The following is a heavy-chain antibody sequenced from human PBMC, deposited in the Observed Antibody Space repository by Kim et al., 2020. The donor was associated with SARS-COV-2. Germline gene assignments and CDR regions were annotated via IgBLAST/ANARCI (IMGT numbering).Heavy chain of an antibody. CDR2: IKQDGSEK. V-gene: IGHV3-7*01. D-gene: IGHD2-15*01. J-gene: IGHJ6*02. CDR3: ARGAFCSGGSCYGLPYYYCGMDV. CDR1: GFTFSSYW. Sequence: GGSLRLSCAASGFTFSSYWMSWVRQAPGKGLEWVANIKQDGSEKYYVDSVKGRFTISRDNAKNSLYLQMNSLRAEDTAVYYCARGAFCSGGSCYGLPYYYCGMDVWGQGTTVTVSS.